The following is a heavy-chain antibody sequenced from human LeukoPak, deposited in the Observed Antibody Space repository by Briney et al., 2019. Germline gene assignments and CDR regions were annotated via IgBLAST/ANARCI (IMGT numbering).Heavy chain of an antibody. V-gene: IGHV3-15*01. CDR3: TTYGSGRKFDY. CDR1: GFTFSDAW. CDR2: IKSKTDGGTT. Sequence: GGSLRLSCAASGFTFSDAWMSWVRQAPGKGLEWVGRIKSKTDGGTTDYAAPVKGRFTISRDDSTNTLYLQMNSLKSEDTAVYYCTTYGSGRKFDYWGQGILVTVSS. J-gene: IGHJ4*02. D-gene: IGHD3-10*01.